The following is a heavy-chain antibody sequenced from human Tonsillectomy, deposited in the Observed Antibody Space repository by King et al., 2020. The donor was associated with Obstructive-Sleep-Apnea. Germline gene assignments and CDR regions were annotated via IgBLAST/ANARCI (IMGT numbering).Heavy chain of an antibody. V-gene: IGHV1-8*01. CDR3: ARQGRGAFDI. D-gene: IGHD3-10*01. CDR1: GYTFTTYD. CDR2: MNPDSGTT. Sequence: QLVQSGAEVKKPGASVKVSCKASGYTFTTYDFSWVRQAPGQGLEWMGWMNPDSGTTGYAQKFQGRVTMTRNKSLRTAYMELGSLRSEDTAVYYCARQGRGAFDIWGQGTLVTVSS. J-gene: IGHJ3*02.